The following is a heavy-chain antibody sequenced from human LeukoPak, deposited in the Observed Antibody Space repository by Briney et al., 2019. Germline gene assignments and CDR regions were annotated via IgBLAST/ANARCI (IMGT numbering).Heavy chain of an antibody. Sequence: SETLSLTCTVSSGSISSHYWSWIRQPPGKGLEWLGYIYYSGSTNYNPSLKSRVTISVDTSKNQFSLKLSSVTAADTAVYYCARAGHTYYYDSSGPFDYWGQGTLVTVSS. D-gene: IGHD3-22*01. CDR3: ARAGHTYYYDSSGPFDY. V-gene: IGHV4-59*11. J-gene: IGHJ4*02. CDR1: SGSISSHY. CDR2: IYYSGST.